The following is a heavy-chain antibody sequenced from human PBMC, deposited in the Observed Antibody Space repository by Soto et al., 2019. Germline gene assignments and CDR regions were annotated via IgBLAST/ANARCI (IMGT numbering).Heavy chain of an antibody. CDR1: GGSFSGYY. D-gene: IGHD6-6*01. CDR2: INHSGST. Sequence: QVQLQQWGAGLLKPSETLPLTCAVYGGSFSGYYWSWIRQPPGKGLEWIGEINHSGSTNYNPSLKSRVTISVDTSKNQFSLKLSSVTAADTAVYYCARGPTGIAARENAFDIWGQGTMVTVSS. V-gene: IGHV4-34*01. CDR3: ARGPTGIAARENAFDI. J-gene: IGHJ3*02.